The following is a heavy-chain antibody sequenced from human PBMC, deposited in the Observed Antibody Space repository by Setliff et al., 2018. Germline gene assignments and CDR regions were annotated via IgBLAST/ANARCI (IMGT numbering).Heavy chain of an antibody. CDR2: IYSDGRS. J-gene: IGHJ1*01. V-gene: IGHV4-4*07. D-gene: IGHD4-17*01. CDR1: GASVINYY. Sequence: SETLSLTCNVYGASVINYYWNWIRQSAGEGLEWLGRIYSDGRSSYNPSLKSRISMSLDASKNEIFLKMSSLTAADTARYYCVRVGREYGDSGGHYAFRNWGQGKMVTVSS. CDR3: VRVGREYGDSGGHYAFRN.